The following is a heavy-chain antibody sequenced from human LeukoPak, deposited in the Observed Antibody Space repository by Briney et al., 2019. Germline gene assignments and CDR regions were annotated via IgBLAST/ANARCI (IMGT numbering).Heavy chain of an antibody. D-gene: IGHD3-22*01. CDR2: ISYSGST. J-gene: IGHJ4*02. V-gene: IGHV4-59*08. Sequence: KPSETLSLTCTVSGGSISSYYWSWIWQPPGKGLEWIGYISYSGSTNYNPSLKSRVTISVDTSKNQFSLKLRSVTAADTAVYYCARHGSDYSFDYWGQGTLVTVSS. CDR1: GGSISSYY. CDR3: ARHGSDYSFDY.